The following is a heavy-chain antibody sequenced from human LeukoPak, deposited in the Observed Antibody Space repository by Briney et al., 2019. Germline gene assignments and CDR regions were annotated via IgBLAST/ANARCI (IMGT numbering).Heavy chain of an antibody. D-gene: IGHD2-2*01. Sequence: GGSLRLSCAASGFTFSSYGMHWARQAPGKGLEWVAFIRYDGSNKYYADSVKGRFTISRDNSKNTLYLQMNSLRAEGTAVCYCVTQCSSTSCPIDYWGRGTLVTVSS. V-gene: IGHV3-30*02. CDR3: VTQCSSTSCPIDY. CDR2: IRYDGSNK. CDR1: GFTFSSYG. J-gene: IGHJ4*02.